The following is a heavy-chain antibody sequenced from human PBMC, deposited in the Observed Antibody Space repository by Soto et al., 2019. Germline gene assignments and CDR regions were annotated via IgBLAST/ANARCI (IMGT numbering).Heavy chain of an antibody. CDR3: AKDRPLTRYCTNGVCRGVDY. D-gene: IGHD2-8*01. Sequence: GGSLRLSCAASGFTFSSYAMSWVRQAPGKGLEWVSAISGSGGSTYYADSVKGRFTISRDNSKNTLYLQMNSLRAEDTAVYYCAKDRPLTRYCTNGVCRGVDYWGQGTLVTVSS. J-gene: IGHJ4*02. V-gene: IGHV3-23*01. CDR1: GFTFSSYA. CDR2: ISGSGGST.